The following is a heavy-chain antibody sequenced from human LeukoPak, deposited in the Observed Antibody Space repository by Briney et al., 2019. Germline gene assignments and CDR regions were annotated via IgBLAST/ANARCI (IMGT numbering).Heavy chain of an antibody. CDR1: GYTFTSYG. CDR3: ARDLITLVRGVIGY. J-gene: IGHJ4*02. D-gene: IGHD3-10*01. V-gene: IGHV1-18*01. Sequence: GASVKVSCKASGYTFTSYGFSWVRQAPGQGLEWMGWISAYNGNTNYAQKLQGRVTMTTDTSTSTAYMELRSLRSDDTAVYYCARDLITLVRGVIGYWGQGTLVTVSS. CDR2: ISAYNGNT.